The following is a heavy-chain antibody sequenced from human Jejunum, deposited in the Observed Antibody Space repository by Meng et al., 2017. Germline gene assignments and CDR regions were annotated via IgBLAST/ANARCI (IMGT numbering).Heavy chain of an antibody. Sequence: EVQFVESGGGLVQPGDSLRLSCAASGFTFSSSSMTWVRQAPGKGLEWVSSVTTDGNTYYADSVKGRFTISRDNSKNTLYLQMSSLRAEDTALYYCAKLVPYWGQGTLVTVSS. V-gene: IGHV3-23*04. CDR1: GFTFSSSS. CDR2: VTTDGNT. J-gene: IGHJ4*02. D-gene: IGHD2-21*01. CDR3: AKLVPY.